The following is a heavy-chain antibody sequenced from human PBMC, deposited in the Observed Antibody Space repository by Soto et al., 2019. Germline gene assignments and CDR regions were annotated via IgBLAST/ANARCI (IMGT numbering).Heavy chain of an antibody. CDR1: GFTFSSYG. D-gene: IGHD2-2*01. J-gene: IGHJ4*02. CDR3: AREMRHCSSSSCYVALDY. V-gene: IGHV3-33*01. CDR2: IWYDGSNR. Sequence: GGSLRLSCAASGFTFSSYGMHWVRQAQGKGLEWVAVIWYDGSNRYYADSVKGRFTISRDNSKNTLYLQMNSLRAEDTAVYYCAREMRHCSSSSCYVALDYWGQGILVTVSS.